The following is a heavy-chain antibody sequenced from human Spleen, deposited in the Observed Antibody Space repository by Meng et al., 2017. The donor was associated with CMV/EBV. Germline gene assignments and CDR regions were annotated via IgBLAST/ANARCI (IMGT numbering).Heavy chain of an antibody. Sequence: GESLKISCAASGFTFSSYAMTWVRQAPGKGLEWLSGISGSGGNSYYADSAKGRFTISRGNSKNTLYLQMNSLRAEDTAVYHCAKEESSLDDAFDIWGQGTMVTVSS. D-gene: IGHD3-16*02. CDR1: GFTFSSYA. CDR2: ISGSGGNS. J-gene: IGHJ3*02. CDR3: AKEESSLDDAFDI. V-gene: IGHV3-23*01.